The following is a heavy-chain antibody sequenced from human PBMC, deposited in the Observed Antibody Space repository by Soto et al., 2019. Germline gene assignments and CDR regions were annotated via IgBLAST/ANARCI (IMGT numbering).Heavy chain of an antibody. D-gene: IGHD5-18*01. V-gene: IGHV4-59*08. J-gene: IGHJ4*02. Sequence: QVQLQESGPGLVKPSETLSLTCTVSGGSISSYYWSWIRQPPGKGLEWIGYIYYSGTTNHNPSLMSGVTISVDTSKNQFSLKRGSVTAADTAVYYCARHSTGARWIQFDSWGQGTLVTVSS. CDR3: ARHSTGARWIQFDS. CDR2: IYYSGTT. CDR1: GGSISSYY.